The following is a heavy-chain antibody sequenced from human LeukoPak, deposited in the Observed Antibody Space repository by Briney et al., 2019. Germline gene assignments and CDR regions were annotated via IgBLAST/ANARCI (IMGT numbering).Heavy chain of an antibody. CDR2: IYTSGST. J-gene: IGHJ5*02. CDR3: ARVRGAVKS. D-gene: IGHD4-11*01. V-gene: IGHV4-61*02. Sequence: PSETLSLTCTVSGGSISSGSYYWSWIRQPAGKGLEWIGRIYTSGSTNYNPSLKSRVTISVDTSKNQFSLKLSSVTAADTAVYFCARVRGAVKSWGQGTLVTVSS. CDR1: GGSISSGSYY.